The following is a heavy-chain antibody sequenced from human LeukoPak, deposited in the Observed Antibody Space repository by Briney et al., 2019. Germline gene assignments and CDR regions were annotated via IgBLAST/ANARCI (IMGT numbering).Heavy chain of an antibody. CDR2: ISSSSSTI. CDR3: ARDPYYDSSGYYSGYYYYGMDV. Sequence: GGSLRLSCAASGFTLSSYSMNWVRQAPGKGLEWVSYISSSSSTIYYADSVKGRFTISRDNAKNSLYLQMNSLRDEDTAVYYCARDPYYDSSGYYSGYYYYGMDVWGQGTTVTVSS. V-gene: IGHV3-48*02. J-gene: IGHJ6*02. CDR1: GFTLSSYS. D-gene: IGHD3-22*01.